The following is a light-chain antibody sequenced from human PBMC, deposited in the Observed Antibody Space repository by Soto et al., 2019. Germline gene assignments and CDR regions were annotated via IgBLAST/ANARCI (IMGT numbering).Light chain of an antibody. J-gene: IGKJ1*01. Sequence: DIQMTQSPSTLSGSVGDRVTITCRASQTISSWLAWYQQKPGKAPKLLIYKASTLKSGVPSRFSGSGSGTEFTLTISSLQPDDFATYYCLQDFNYPWTFGQGNKVDIK. V-gene: IGKV1-5*03. CDR2: KAS. CDR1: QTISSW. CDR3: LQDFNYPWT.